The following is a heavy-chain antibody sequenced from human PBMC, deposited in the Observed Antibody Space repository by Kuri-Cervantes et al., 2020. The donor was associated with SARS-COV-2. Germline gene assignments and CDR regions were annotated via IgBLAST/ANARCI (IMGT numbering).Heavy chain of an antibody. Sequence: GESLKISCAASGFTFSSYAMSWVRQAPGKGLEWVSAINGSGGSTYYADSVKGRFTISRDNSKNTLYLQMNSLRAEDTAVYYCAKGIAVATGYFDYWGQGTLVTVSS. CDR3: AKGIAVATGYFDY. CDR1: GFTFSSYA. J-gene: IGHJ4*02. CDR2: INGSGGST. V-gene: IGHV3-23*01. D-gene: IGHD6-19*01.